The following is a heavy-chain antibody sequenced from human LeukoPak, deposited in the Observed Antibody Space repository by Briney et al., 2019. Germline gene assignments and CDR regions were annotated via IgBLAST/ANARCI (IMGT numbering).Heavy chain of an antibody. CDR3: ARVHYDFWSGYYFYFDY. Sequence: TGGSLRLSCAASGFTFSSYWMSWVRQAPGKGLEWIGRIYTSGSTNYNPSLKSRVTISVDTSKNQFSLKLSSVTAADTAVYYCARVHYDFWSGYYFYFDYWGQGTLVTVSS. CDR2: IYTSGST. V-gene: IGHV4-4*08. CDR1: GFTFSSYW. J-gene: IGHJ4*02. D-gene: IGHD3-3*01.